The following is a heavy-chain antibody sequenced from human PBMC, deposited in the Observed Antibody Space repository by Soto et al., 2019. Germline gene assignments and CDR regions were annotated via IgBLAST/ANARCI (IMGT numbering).Heavy chain of an antibody. CDR1: GGSIRNPDHY. Sequence: SETLSLSCPVSGGSIRNPDHYWSWIRQPPGKGLEWIGSIFYNGDTSYNPSLESRLSISVDTSKNQFSLYLQMNSLQTEDTAVYYCTTDRDVEVRGVLFHYWGQGTLVTVSS. CDR2: IFYNGDT. J-gene: IGHJ4*02. V-gene: IGHV4-30-4*01. CDR3: TTDRDVEVRGVLFHY. D-gene: IGHD3-10*01.